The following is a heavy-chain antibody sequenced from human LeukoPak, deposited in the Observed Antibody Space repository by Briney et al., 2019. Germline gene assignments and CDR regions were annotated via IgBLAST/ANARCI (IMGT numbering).Heavy chain of an antibody. CDR1: GFTFSNYD. D-gene: IGHD3-10*01. CDR2: IQFDGSNK. J-gene: IGHJ4*02. CDR3: AQDSWGLWFGDNKRR. Sequence: GGSLRLSCAASGFTFSNYDMHWVRQAPGKGLEWVTFIQFDGSNKYYADSVKGRFTISRDNSQDTLYLQMNSLKIEDTAVYYCAQDSWGLWFGDNKRRGGQGTLVTVSS. V-gene: IGHV3-30*02.